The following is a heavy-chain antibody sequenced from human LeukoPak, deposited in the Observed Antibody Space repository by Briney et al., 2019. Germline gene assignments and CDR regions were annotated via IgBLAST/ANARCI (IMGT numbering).Heavy chain of an antibody. D-gene: IGHD6-19*01. CDR3: AKDWVDDNSVIEY. Sequence: AGGSLRLSCATSGFTFSSFAMSWVRQAPEKGLEWVSSLSRDGKNIYYADSVRGRFTISRDNSKSTVFLQMNSLRVEDTAFYYCAKDWVDDNSVIEYWGQGSLVTVSS. CDR1: GFTFSSFA. V-gene: IGHV3-23*01. CDR2: LSRDGKNI. J-gene: IGHJ4*02.